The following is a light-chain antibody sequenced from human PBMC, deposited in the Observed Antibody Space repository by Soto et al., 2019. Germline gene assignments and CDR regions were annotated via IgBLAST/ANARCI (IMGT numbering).Light chain of an antibody. CDR1: QSISNW. CDR3: QQYNSYWT. CDR2: KAS. Sequence: DIQMTQSPSTLSASVGDRVTITCRASQSISNWLAWYQQKPGKAPKLVIYKASSLESGVPSRFSGSGSGTEFTLTISSLQPDDFATYYCQQYNSYWTFGQGTKVEIK. J-gene: IGKJ1*01. V-gene: IGKV1-5*03.